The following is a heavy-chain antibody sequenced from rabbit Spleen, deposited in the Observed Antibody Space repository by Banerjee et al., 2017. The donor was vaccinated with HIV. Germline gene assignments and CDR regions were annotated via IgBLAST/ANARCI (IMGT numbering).Heavy chain of an antibody. Sequence: QEQLVESGGGLVKPGSSLTLTCKASGLDFGSSYWICWVRQAPGKGLEWIACIDVVKSGSTYYATWAKGRFTISESSSTTVTLQMTSLTAADTATYFCARDAAGREDFNLWGPGTRVTVS. J-gene: IGHJ4*01. CDR1: GLDFGSSYW. D-gene: IGHD4-2*01. V-gene: IGHV1S45*01. CDR3: ARDAAGREDFNL. CDR2: IDVVKSGST.